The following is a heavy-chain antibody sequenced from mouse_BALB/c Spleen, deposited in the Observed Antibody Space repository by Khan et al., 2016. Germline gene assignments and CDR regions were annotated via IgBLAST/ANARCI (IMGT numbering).Heavy chain of an antibody. J-gene: IGHJ3*01. D-gene: IGHD2-1*01. CDR3: ERDGNYWFAY. Sequence: EVQLQESGPGLVKPSQSLSLTCSVPGYSITSGYYWNWIRQFPGNKLEWMGYISYDGSNNYNPSLKNRISITRDTSKNQFFLKLNSVTTEDTATYYCERDGNYWFAYWGQGTLVTVSA. CDR1: GYSITSGYY. V-gene: IGHV3-6*02. CDR2: ISYDGSN.